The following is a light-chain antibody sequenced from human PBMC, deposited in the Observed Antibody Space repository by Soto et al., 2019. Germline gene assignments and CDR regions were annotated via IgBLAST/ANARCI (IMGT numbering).Light chain of an antibody. CDR2: DTS. Sequence: QAVVTQEPSLTVSPGGTVTLTCASSTGAVTSGHYPYWFQQKPGKAPRTLIYDTSNKHSWTPARFSGSLLGGKAALTLSGAQPEDEADYYCLLFYSGARVFGGGTKLTVL. CDR3: LLFYSGARV. CDR1: TGAVTSGHY. V-gene: IGLV7-46*01. J-gene: IGLJ3*02.